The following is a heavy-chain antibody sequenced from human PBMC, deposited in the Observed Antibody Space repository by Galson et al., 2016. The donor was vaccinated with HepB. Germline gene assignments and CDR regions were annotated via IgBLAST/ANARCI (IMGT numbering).Heavy chain of an antibody. Sequence: SLRLSCAASGFMFSNYWMTWVRQAPGKGLQWVGRIKSKTDGGTTEYAAPVKGRFTISRDDSKVTLYLQMNSLKAEDTAVYYCTTSQLGAGNYYNVDYWGQGTLVTVSS. CDR2: IKSKTDGGTT. CDR3: TTSQLGAGNYYNVDY. V-gene: IGHV3-15*01. D-gene: IGHD3-10*01. J-gene: IGHJ4*02. CDR1: GFMFSNYW.